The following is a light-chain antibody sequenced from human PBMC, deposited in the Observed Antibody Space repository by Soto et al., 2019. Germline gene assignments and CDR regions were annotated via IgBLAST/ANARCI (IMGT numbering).Light chain of an antibody. CDR1: QSVSSY. V-gene: IGKV3-11*01. J-gene: IGKJ4*01. CDR2: AAS. CDR3: HQYGSSPPT. Sequence: EIVLTQSPATLSLSPGERATLSCRASQSVSSYLAWYQQKPGQAPRLLIYAASNRATGIPARFSGSGSGTDFTLTISSLEPEDFAVYCCHQYGSSPPTFGGGTKVEIK.